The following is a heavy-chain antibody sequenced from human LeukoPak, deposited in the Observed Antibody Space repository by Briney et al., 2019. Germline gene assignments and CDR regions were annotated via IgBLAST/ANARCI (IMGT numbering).Heavy chain of an antibody. V-gene: IGHV4-34*01. D-gene: IGHD2-2*02. Sequence: SETLSLTCAVYGESFSGYYWNWIRQPPGKGLEWIGEINHSGSTNYSPSLKSRVTISVDTSKNQFSLKLSSVTAADTAVYYCARDKSEEVVVPAAIAYYNWFDPWGQGTLVTVSS. CDR1: GESFSGYY. CDR2: INHSGST. CDR3: ARDKSEEVVVPAAIAYYNWFDP. J-gene: IGHJ5*02.